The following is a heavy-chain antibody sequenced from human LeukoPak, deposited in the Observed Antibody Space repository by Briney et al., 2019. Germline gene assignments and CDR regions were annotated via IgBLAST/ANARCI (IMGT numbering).Heavy chain of an antibody. CDR2: ISAYNGNT. CDR1: GYTFTSYG. D-gene: IGHD3-22*01. CDR3: ARAGMDYYDSSGYAFDI. V-gene: IGHV1-18*01. J-gene: IGHJ3*02. Sequence: GASVKVSCKASGYTFTSYGISWVRQAPEQGLEWMGWISAYNGNTNYAQKLQGRVTMTTDTSTSTAYMELRSLRSDDTAVYYCARAGMDYYDSSGYAFDIWGQGTMVTVSS.